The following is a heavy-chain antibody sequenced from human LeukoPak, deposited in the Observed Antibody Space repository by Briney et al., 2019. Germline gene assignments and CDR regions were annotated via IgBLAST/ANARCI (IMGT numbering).Heavy chain of an antibody. J-gene: IGHJ5*02. D-gene: IGHD5-12*01. V-gene: IGHV1-18*01. Sequence: ASVKVSCKASGYTFTSYGISWVRQAPGQGLEWMGWISAYNGNTNYAQKFQGRVTITADKSTSTAYMELSSLRSEDTAVYYCARGLSGDGEVWFDPWGQGTLVTVSS. CDR2: ISAYNGNT. CDR3: ARGLSGDGEVWFDP. CDR1: GYTFTSYG.